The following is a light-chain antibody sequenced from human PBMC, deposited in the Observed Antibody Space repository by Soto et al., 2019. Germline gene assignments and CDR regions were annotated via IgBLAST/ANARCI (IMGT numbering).Light chain of an antibody. CDR3: QQSYNTPQT. V-gene: IGKV1-39*01. CDR1: QSISNY. CDR2: AAS. J-gene: IGKJ4*01. Sequence: DIQMTQSPSSLSASVGDRVTITCRASQSISNYLNWYQQKPGKAPKLLIYAASSLQSGVPSRFSGSASGTDFTLTITSLQPEDFATYCCQQSYNTPQTFGGGTKVEIK.